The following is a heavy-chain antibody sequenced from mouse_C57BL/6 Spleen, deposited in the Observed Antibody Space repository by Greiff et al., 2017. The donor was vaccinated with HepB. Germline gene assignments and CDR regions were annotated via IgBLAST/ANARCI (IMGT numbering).Heavy chain of an antibody. J-gene: IGHJ3*01. Sequence: EVKLQQSGAELVRPGASVKLSCTASGFNIKDYYMHWVKQRPEQGLEWIGRIDPEDGDTEYAPKFQGKATMTADTSSNTAYLQLSSLTSEDTAVYYCTTWGYDSRPGFAYWGQGTLVTVSA. CDR3: TTWGYDSRPGFAY. D-gene: IGHD2-4*01. V-gene: IGHV14-1*01. CDR1: GFNIKDYY. CDR2: IDPEDGDT.